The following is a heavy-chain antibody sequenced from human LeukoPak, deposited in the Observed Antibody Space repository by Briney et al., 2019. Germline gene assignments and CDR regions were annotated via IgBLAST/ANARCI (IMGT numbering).Heavy chain of an antibody. Sequence: PGGSLRLSCAASGFTFSTYWMHWVRQAPGKGLTWVSRINSDGGDTIYADSVKGRFTISRDNAKNSLYLQMNSLRAEDTAVYYCARVIRTGRRLHDAFDIWGQGTMVTVSS. V-gene: IGHV3-74*01. CDR2: INSDGGDT. CDR1: GFTFSTYW. CDR3: ARVIRTGRRLHDAFDI. J-gene: IGHJ3*02. D-gene: IGHD7-27*01.